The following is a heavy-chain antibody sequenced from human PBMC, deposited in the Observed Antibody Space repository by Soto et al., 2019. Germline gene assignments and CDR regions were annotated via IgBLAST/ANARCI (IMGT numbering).Heavy chain of an antibody. D-gene: IGHD3-22*01. Sequence: ASVKVSCKASGYTFTSYGISWVRQAPGQGLEWMGWISAYNGNTNYAQKLQGRVTMTTDTSTSTAYMELRSLRSDDTAVYYCAREDDSSGSAGDYYGMDVWGQGTTVTVSS. CDR2: ISAYNGNT. J-gene: IGHJ6*02. CDR3: AREDDSSGSAGDYYGMDV. CDR1: GYTFTSYG. V-gene: IGHV1-18*01.